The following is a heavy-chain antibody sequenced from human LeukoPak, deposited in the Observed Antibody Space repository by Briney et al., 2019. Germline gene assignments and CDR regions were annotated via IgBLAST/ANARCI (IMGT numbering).Heavy chain of an antibody. CDR2: IYYSGST. J-gene: IGHJ6*03. CDR3: ARGGYCSGGSCYYYYYMDV. D-gene: IGHD2-15*01. V-gene: IGHV4-39*01. CDR1: GGSISSSSYY. Sequence: SETLSLTCTVSGGSISSSSYYWGWIRQPPGKGLEWIGTIYYSGSTYYNPSLKSRVTISVDTSKNQFSLKLSSVTAADTAVYYCARGGYCSGGSCYYYYYMDVWGKGTTVTVSS.